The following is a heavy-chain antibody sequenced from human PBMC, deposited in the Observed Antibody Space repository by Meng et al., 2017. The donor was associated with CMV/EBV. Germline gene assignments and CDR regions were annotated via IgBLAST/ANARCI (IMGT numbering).Heavy chain of an antibody. CDR2: ISSSSSYI. CDR1: GFTFSSYS. Sequence: GGSLRLSCAASGFTFSSYSMNWVRQAPGKGLEWVSSISSSSSYIYYADSGKGRFTISRDNAKNSLYLQMNSLRAEDTAVYYCARDGGYSSGWYPPQLSYYYYYGMDVWGQGTTVTVSS. D-gene: IGHD6-19*01. V-gene: IGHV3-21*01. J-gene: IGHJ6*02. CDR3: ARDGGYSSGWYPPQLSYYYYYGMDV.